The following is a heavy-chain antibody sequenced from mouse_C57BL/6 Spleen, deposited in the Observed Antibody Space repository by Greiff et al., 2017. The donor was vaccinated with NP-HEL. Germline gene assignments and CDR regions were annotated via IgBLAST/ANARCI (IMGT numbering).Heavy chain of an antibody. J-gene: IGHJ2*01. Sequence: VQLQQSGAELVRPGSSVKLSCKASGYTFTSYWMHWVKQRPIQGLEWIGNIDPSDSETHYNQKFKVKATLTVDKSSSTAYMQLSSLTSEDSAVYYGARTPVTTVVAHYFDYWGQGTTLTVSS. CDR2: IDPSDSET. CDR3: ARTPVTTVVAHYFDY. CDR1: GYTFTSYW. V-gene: IGHV1-52*01. D-gene: IGHD1-1*01.